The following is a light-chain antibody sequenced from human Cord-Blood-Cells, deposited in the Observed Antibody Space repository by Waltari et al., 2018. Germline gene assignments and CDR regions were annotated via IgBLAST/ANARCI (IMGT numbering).Light chain of an antibody. CDR1: SSVVGGYNY. CDR3: SSYTSSSTVV. CDR2: EVS. Sequence: QSALTQPASVSGSPGQSITISCTGTSSVVGGYNYVPWYQQHPGKAPKIMIYEVSNRPSRVSNRFSGSKSGNPASLTISGLQAEDEADYYCSSYTSSSTVVFGGGTKLTVL. J-gene: IGLJ2*01. V-gene: IGLV2-14*01.